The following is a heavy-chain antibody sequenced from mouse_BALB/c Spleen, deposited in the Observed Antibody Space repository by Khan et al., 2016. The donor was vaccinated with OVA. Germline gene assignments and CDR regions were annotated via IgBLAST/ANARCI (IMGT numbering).Heavy chain of an antibody. D-gene: IGHD2-14*01. CDR2: INPRTSYT. Sequence: QVQLKESGAELARPGASVKMSCQASGFTFTSYTMPWVKQRPGQGLEWIAYINPRTSYTNYHQKFKDKATLTADKSSSTAYMQLSSLTSEDSAVYYCASRTTDYAMDYWGQGTSVTVSS. CDR3: ASRTTDYAMDY. CDR1: GFTFTSYT. V-gene: IGHV1-4*01. J-gene: IGHJ4*01.